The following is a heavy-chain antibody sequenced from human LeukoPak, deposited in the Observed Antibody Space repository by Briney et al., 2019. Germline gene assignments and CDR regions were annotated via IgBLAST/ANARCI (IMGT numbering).Heavy chain of an antibody. Sequence: PGGSLRLSCAASGFSFSSYWMLWVRQAPGKGLDWVSRIKHDDSIIEYADSVKGRFIISRDISKNTLYLQMNSLRAEDSALYYCARGGRGSAAVVAPRSFDIWGQGTMVTVSS. CDR2: IKHDDSII. CDR1: GFSFSSYW. V-gene: IGHV3-74*01. CDR3: ARGGRGSAAVVAPRSFDI. D-gene: IGHD3-22*01. J-gene: IGHJ3*02.